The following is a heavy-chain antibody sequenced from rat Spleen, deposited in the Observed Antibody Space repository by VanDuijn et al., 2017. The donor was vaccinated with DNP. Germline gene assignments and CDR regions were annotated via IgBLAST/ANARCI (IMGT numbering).Heavy chain of an antibody. D-gene: IGHD1-11*01. V-gene: IGHV2-41*01. CDR3: ARDRPNYGYYGYAMDA. CDR1: GFSLTNYN. J-gene: IGHJ4*01. Sequence: QVQLKESGPGLVQPSQTLSLTCTVAGFSLTNYNVHWVRQPPGKGLEWMGVIWNTGGTQYNSVLKSRLIISKDTSKSQVFLKRNSRQTEDTATYSCARDRPNYGYYGYAMDAWGQGTSVTVSS. CDR2: IWNTGGT.